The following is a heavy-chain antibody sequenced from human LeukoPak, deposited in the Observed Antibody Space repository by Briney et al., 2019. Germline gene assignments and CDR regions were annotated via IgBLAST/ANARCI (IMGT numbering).Heavy chain of an antibody. CDR1: GGTFSSYA. J-gene: IGHJ6*03. CDR3: ARGRYQLLAPNYYYMDV. V-gene: IGHV1-69*06. Sequence: SVKVSCKASGGTFSSYAISWVRQAPGQGLEWMGGIIPIFGTANYAQKFQGRVTITADKSTSTAYMELSSLRSEDTAVYYCARGRYQLLAPNYYYMDVWGKGTTVTVSS. D-gene: IGHD2-2*01. CDR2: IIPIFGTA.